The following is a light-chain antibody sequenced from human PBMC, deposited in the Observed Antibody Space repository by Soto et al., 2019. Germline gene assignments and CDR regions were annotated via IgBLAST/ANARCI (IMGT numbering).Light chain of an antibody. CDR2: DVS. V-gene: IGLV2-14*01. J-gene: IGLJ3*02. Sequence: QSVLTPPASVSGSPGQSITISCTGTSSDVGGYNDVSWYQQHPGKAPKHMIYDVSNRPSGISNRFSGSESGNTASLTIFGLKAEDEADNYCTSYTSSSTVLFGGGTKVTVL. CDR3: TSYTSSSTVL. CDR1: SSDVGGYND.